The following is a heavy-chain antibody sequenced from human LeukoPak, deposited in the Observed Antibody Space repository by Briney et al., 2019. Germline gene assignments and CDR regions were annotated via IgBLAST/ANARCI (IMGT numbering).Heavy chain of an antibody. CDR3: ARGDIVVVPATKHYYYYYGMDV. CDR2: ISAYNGNT. CDR1: GYTFTSYG. V-gene: IGHV1-18*01. J-gene: IGHJ6*02. Sequence: GSVKVSCKASGYTFTSYGISWVRRAPGQGLEWMGWISAYNGNTNYAQKLQGRVTMTTDTSTSTAYMELRSLRSDDTAVYYCARGDIVVVPATKHYYYYYGMDVWGQGTTATVSS. D-gene: IGHD2-2*01.